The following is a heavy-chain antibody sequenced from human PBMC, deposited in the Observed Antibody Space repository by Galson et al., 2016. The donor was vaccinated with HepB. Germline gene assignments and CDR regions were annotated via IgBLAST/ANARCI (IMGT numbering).Heavy chain of an antibody. CDR3: ARVFTMVRGVTNTFYYYGMDV. Sequence: SVKVSCKASGYTLTDYYIHWVRQAPGQGLEWMGWINPNSGGTNYAQKFQGRVTMTRDTSISTAYMELSGLKSDDTAVYYCARVFTMVRGVTNTFYYYGMDVWAKGPRSPSP. CDR1: GYTLTDYY. J-gene: IGHJ6*02. D-gene: IGHD3-10*01. CDR2: INPNSGGT. V-gene: IGHV1-2*02.